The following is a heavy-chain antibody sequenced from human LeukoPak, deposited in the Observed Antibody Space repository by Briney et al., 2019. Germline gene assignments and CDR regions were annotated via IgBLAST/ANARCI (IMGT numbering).Heavy chain of an antibody. V-gene: IGHV1-18*01. CDR3: ARLPLRSGWYFFDY. D-gene: IGHD6-19*01. J-gene: IGHJ4*02. CDR1: GYTFTSYG. Sequence: ASVKVSCKASGYTFTSYGISWVRQAPGQGLEWMGWISAYNGNTNYAQKLQGRVTMTTDTSTSTAYMELRSLRSDDTAVYYCARLPLRSGWYFFDYWGQGTLVTVSS. CDR2: ISAYNGNT.